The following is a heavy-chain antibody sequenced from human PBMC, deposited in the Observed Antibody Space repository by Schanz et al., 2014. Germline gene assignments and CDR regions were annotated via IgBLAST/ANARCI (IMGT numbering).Heavy chain of an antibody. D-gene: IGHD6-19*01. Sequence: QVQLVESGGGVVQPGRSLRLSCAASGFTFSKYGMHWVRQAPGKGLEWVAVIWYDGSNKDYADSVKGRFTISRDNSKNMLYLQMSSLRAEDTAVYYCARDRVQYSSGWYSDSWGQGTLVTVSS. CDR1: GFTFSKYG. CDR3: ARDRVQYSSGWYSDS. V-gene: IGHV3-33*01. J-gene: IGHJ4*02. CDR2: IWYDGSNK.